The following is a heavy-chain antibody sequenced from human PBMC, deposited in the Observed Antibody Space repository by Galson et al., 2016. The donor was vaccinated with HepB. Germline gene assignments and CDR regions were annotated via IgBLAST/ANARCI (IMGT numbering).Heavy chain of an antibody. V-gene: IGHV3-23*01. J-gene: IGHJ4*02. CDR1: GFPFSGYV. CDR2: ISGDGHGT. D-gene: IGHD4-17*01. CDR3: AKDRDHFGDYVFDY. Sequence: SLRLSCAASGFPFSGYVMSWVRQAPGKGLEWVSGISGDGHGTYYADSVKGRFTISRDNSKNTLYLQMNSLRAEDTAVYYYAKDRDHFGDYVFDYWGQGTLVTVSS.